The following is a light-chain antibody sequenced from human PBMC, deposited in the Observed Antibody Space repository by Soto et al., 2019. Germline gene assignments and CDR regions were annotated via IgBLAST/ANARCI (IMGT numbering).Light chain of an antibody. CDR3: QQSYSTPQT. CDR2: TTS. Sequence: IQMTQSPSSLSASVGDRVTITCRASQGIRNDLGWYQQKPGKAPKLLIHTTSSLQSGVPSRFSASGTGTDFTLTISSLQPEDFATYYCQQSYSTPQTFGGGTKVDIK. J-gene: IGKJ4*01. V-gene: IGKV1-39*01. CDR1: QGIRND.